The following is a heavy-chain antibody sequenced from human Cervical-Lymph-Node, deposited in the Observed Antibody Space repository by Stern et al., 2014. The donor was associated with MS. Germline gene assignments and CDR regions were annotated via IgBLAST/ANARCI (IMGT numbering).Heavy chain of an antibody. V-gene: IGHV4-4*07. D-gene: IGHD6-13*01. CDR2: IYTRGST. CDR1: GGSISSYY. J-gene: IGHJ6*02. CDR3: ARGGIAAAGTSDYYYYYGMDV. Sequence: QVQLQESGPGLVKPSETLSLTCTVSGGSISSYYWSWIRQPAGKGLEWIGRIYTRGSTNYNPSLKSRVTMSVDPSKTKFSLKRSSVTAADTAVYYCARGGIAAAGTSDYYYYYGMDVWGQGTTVTVSS.